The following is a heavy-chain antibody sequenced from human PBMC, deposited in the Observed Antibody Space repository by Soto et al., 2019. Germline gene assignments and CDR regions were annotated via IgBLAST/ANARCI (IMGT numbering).Heavy chain of an antibody. CDR3: ASGFDSDGLYNGGHP. Sequence: VQLQESGPGLVKPSGTLSLTCTVSGGSISTTNWWSWVRPSPGKGMEWIGEILNIGSTNYNPSLKSRVTISIDKSKNQFSLRLSSVTAADTAVYYCASGFDSDGLYNGGHPWGQGTLVGVSS. CDR2: ILNIGST. D-gene: IGHD3-22*01. CDR1: GGSISTTNW. J-gene: IGHJ5*02. V-gene: IGHV4-4*02.